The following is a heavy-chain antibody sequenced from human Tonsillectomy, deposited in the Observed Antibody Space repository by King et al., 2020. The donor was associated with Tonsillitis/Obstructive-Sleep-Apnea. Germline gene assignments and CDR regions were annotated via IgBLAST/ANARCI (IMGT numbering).Heavy chain of an antibody. D-gene: IGHD3-3*01. CDR3: ARHRYDFWSGFYPPVSSYFDY. CDR2: IYYSGST. J-gene: IGHJ4*02. CDR1: GGSISSSSYY. V-gene: IGHV4-39*01. Sequence: QLQESGPGLVKPSETLSLTCTVSGGSISSSSYYWGWIRQPPGKGLEWIGSIYYSGSTYYNPSLKSRVTISVDTSKNQFSLKLSSVTAADTAVYYCARHRYDFWSGFYPPVSSYFDYWGQGTLVTVSS.